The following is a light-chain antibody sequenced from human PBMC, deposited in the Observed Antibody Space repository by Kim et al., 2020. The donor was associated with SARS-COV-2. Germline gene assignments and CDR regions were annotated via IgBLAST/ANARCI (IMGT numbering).Light chain of an antibody. CDR2: ASS. CDR1: ESVGSRY. CDR3: QLCGTSALT. J-gene: IGKJ4*01. Sequence: EIVLTQSPGTLSLSPGETATLSCRASESVGSRYLAWYQQKPGQAPRLLIFASSNRAPVTPDRFSGSGSGTDFTLTISRLEPEDFADYYCQLCGTSALTFGGGTKLEIK. V-gene: IGKV3-20*01.